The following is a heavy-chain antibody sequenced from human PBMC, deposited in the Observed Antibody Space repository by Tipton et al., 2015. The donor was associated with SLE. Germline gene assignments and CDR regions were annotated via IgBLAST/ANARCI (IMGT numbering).Heavy chain of an antibody. D-gene: IGHD4-17*01. CDR3: AMLAGTVITEDY. Sequence: TLSLTCTVSGGSTKNYYWSWIRQTPGKGLEWIGHIYYSENTSYNPSLKSRVTISVNTSKNQFSLKLTSPTAADTAIYYCAMLAGTVITEDYWGQGTLVTVSS. CDR1: GGSTKNYY. CDR2: IYYSENT. J-gene: IGHJ4*02. V-gene: IGHV4-59*01.